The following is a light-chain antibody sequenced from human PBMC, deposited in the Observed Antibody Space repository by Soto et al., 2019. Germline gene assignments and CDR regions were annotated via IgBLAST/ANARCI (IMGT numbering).Light chain of an antibody. CDR3: QQYENWPQT. V-gene: IGKV3-15*01. CDR1: QNVNSN. J-gene: IGKJ1*01. Sequence: EIIMTQSPATLSVSPGVRATLSCRASQNVNSNFAWYRQKPGQAPRLVIYGASTRATGVPGRFSGSGSGTEFPLTSSRLQSEDFAVYYCQQYENWPQTFGLGTKVEI. CDR2: GAS.